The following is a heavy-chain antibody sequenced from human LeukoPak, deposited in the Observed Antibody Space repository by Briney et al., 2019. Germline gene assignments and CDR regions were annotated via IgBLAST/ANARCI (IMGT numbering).Heavy chain of an antibody. Sequence: ASVKVSCKASGYTFTDYYMHWVRQAPGQGLEWMGWINPNSGGTSYAQNSQGRVTMTRDTSISTAYMELSRLRSDDTAVYYCARTSSFDYWGQGAPVTVSS. CDR3: ARTSSFDY. CDR2: INPNSGGT. CDR1: GYTFTDYY. V-gene: IGHV1-2*02. J-gene: IGHJ4*02.